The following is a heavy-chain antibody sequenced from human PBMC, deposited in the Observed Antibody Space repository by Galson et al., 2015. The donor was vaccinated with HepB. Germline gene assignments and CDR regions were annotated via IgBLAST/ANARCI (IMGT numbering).Heavy chain of an antibody. CDR1: GYTFTSYD. J-gene: IGHJ6*03. Sequence: SVKVSCKASGYTFTSYDINWVRQATGQGLEWMGWMNPNSGNTGYAQKFQGRVTMTRNTSISTAYMELSSLRSEDTAVYYCARAPAAILYYYYMDVWGKGTTVTVSS. D-gene: IGHD2-2*01. CDR2: MNPNSGNT. CDR3: ARAPAAILYYYYMDV. V-gene: IGHV1-8*01.